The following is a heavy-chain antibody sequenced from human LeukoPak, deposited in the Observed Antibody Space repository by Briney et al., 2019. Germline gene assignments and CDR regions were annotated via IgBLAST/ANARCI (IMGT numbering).Heavy chain of an antibody. V-gene: IGHV4-39*07. CDR3: ARARVAVLFDP. CDR1: GGSISSSSYY. J-gene: IGHJ5*02. CDR2: IYYSGST. Sequence: SETLSLTCTVSGGSISSSSYYWGWLRQPPGKGLEWIGSIYYSGSTYYNPALKSRVTISVDTSKNQFSLKLSSVTAADTAVSYCARARVAVLFDPWGQGTLVTVSS.